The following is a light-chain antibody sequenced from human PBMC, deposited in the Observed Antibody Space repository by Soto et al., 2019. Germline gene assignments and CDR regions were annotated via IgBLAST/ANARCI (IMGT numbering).Light chain of an antibody. J-gene: IGKJ1*01. CDR2: GAS. V-gene: IGKV3-20*01. CDR3: QQYVTTPGA. CDR1: QSVSNSF. Sequence: EIVLTQSPGTLSLSPGERATLSCRASQSVSNSFLAWYQQKPGQAPRLLIYGASNRATGLPDRLSGSGSGTDFTLTISRLEPEDFAVYYCQQYVTTPGAFGQGTKVEIE.